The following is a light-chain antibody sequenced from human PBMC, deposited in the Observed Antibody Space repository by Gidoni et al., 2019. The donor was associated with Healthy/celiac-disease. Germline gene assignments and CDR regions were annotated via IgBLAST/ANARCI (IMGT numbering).Light chain of an antibody. Sequence: IQLTQSPSTLSASVGDRVTITCRASQSISSWLAWYQQKPGKAPKLLIYKASSLESGVPSRFSGSGSGTEFTLTISSLQPDDFATYYCQQYNSYSAYTFXXXTKLEIK. V-gene: IGKV1-5*03. CDR3: QQYNSYSAYT. CDR1: QSISSW. J-gene: IGKJ2*01. CDR2: KAS.